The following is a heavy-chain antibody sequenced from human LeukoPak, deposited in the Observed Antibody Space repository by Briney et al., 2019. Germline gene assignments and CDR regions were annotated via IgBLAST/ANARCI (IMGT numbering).Heavy chain of an antibody. CDR3: ARSRWGDFDY. J-gene: IGHJ4*02. CDR2: MNTNSGNT. D-gene: IGHD3-16*01. V-gene: IGHV1-8*01. CDR1: GYTFTSYD. Sequence: ASVKVSCKASGYTFTSYDINWVRQATGQGLEWMGWMNTNSGNTGYAQKFQGRVTMTRNTSITTAYMELSGLRSEDTAVYYCARSRWGDFDYWGQGILVTVSS.